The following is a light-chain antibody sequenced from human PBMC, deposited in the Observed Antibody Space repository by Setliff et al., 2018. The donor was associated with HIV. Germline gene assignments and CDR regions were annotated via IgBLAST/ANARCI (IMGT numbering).Light chain of an antibody. CDR1: SSDVGSYNL. Sequence: QSVLTQPASVSGSPGQSITISCTGTSSDVGSYNLVSWYQQHPGKVPKFMIYEVNKRPSGVSNRFSGSNSGNTASLTISGLQAEDEADYYGCSYSRGSTFVVFGGGTKVTVL. CDR2: EVN. V-gene: IGLV2-23*02. J-gene: IGLJ2*01. CDR3: CSYSRGSTFVV.